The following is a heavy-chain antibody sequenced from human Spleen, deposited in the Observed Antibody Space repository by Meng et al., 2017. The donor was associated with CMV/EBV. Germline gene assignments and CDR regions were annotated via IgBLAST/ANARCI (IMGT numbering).Heavy chain of an antibody. CDR2: INPSGGSA. J-gene: IGHJ4*02. V-gene: IGHV1-69*05. Sequence: SSVKVSCKASGGTFSSYAISWVRQAPGQGLEWMGVINPSGGSANYAQKFQGRLTLTRDTSTSTLYMALRSLRSEDTAVYYCAREDYWGQGTLVTVSS. CDR1: GGTFSSYA. CDR3: AREDY.